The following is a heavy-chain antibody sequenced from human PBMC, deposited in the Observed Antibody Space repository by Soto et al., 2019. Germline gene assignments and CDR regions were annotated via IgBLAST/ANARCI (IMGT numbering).Heavy chain of an antibody. J-gene: IGHJ4*02. CDR2: IYRSGSA. CDR1: SDAVTEGYC. V-gene: IGHV4-4*02. Sequence: ETLSLTCADSSDAVTEGYCRWWVRHPPGKGLEWIGEIYRSGSATYNPSLKSRVTMSVDDSKNQFSLELTSVAAADTAVYYCARNGPYAPAFWGRGTLVTVSS. D-gene: IGHD2-2*01. CDR3: ARNGPYAPAF.